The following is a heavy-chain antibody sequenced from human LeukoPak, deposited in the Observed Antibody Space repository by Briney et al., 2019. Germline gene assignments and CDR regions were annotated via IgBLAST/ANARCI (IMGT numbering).Heavy chain of an antibody. V-gene: IGHV1-2*02. Sequence: ASVKVSCKASGYTFTGYYMHWVRQAPGQGLEWMGWINPNSGGTNYAQKFQGRVTMTRDPSISTAYMELSRLRSDDTAVYYCARARLLWFGEPQNWFDPWGQGTLVTVSS. D-gene: IGHD3-10*01. J-gene: IGHJ5*02. CDR1: GYTFTGYY. CDR3: ARARLLWFGEPQNWFDP. CDR2: INPNSGGT.